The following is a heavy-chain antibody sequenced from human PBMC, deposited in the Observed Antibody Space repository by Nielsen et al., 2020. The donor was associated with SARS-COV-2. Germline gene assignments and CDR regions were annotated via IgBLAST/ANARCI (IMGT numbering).Heavy chain of an antibody. CDR3: AASLEDAFDI. J-gene: IGHJ3*02. CDR2: IYYSGST. Sequence: SETLSLTCIVSGGSISSSSYYWGWIRQPPGKGLEWIGSIYYSGSTYYNPSLKSRVTISVDTSKNQFSLKLSSVTAADTAVYYCAASLEDAFDIWGQGTMVTVSS. D-gene: IGHD5-24*01. CDR1: GGSISSSSYY. V-gene: IGHV4-39*01.